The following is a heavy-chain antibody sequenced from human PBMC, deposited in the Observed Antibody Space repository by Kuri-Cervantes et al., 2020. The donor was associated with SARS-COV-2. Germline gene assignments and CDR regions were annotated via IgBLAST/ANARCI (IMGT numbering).Heavy chain of an antibody. J-gene: IGHJ5*02. CDR3: AKDAQPQIVLRFLEWLFRSPFDP. CDR2: ISYDGSNK. CDR1: GFTFNSYC. Sequence: GGSLRFSCAASGFTFNSYCMHWVRQAPGKVLEWVAVISYDGSNKYYADSVKGRFTISRDNSKNTLYLKMNSLRAEDTAVYYCAKDAQPQIVLRFLEWLFRSPFDPWGQGTLVTVSS. D-gene: IGHD3-3*01. V-gene: IGHV3-30*18.